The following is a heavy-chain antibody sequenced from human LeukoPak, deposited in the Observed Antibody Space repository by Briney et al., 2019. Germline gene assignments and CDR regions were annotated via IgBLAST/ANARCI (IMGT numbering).Heavy chain of an antibody. D-gene: IGHD3-3*01. CDR3: AKDSPGPKYYDFWKV. CDR1: GFNLSSYA. V-gene: IGHV3-23*01. J-gene: IGHJ4*02. CDR2: ISGSGGST. Sequence: QSGGSLRLSCAASGFNLSSYAMSWVRQAPGKGLEWVSAISGSGGSTYYADSVKGRFTIYRDNSKNTLYLQMNSLRAEDTAVYYCAKDSPGPKYYDFWKVWGQGTLVTVST.